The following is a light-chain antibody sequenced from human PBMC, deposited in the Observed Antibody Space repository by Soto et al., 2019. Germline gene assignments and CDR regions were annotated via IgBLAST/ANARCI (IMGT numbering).Light chain of an antibody. CDR1: QGISGW. V-gene: IGKV1-12*01. CDR2: VAS. Sequence: DLQMTQSPSSVSAFVGDSVTITCRASQGISGWLTWYQQKPGKAPKLLIFVASNLQSGVPSRFSGTGSGTDFTLTITNVQPEDFATYYCQQSSSFPITFGQGTRLELK. CDR3: QQSSSFPIT. J-gene: IGKJ5*01.